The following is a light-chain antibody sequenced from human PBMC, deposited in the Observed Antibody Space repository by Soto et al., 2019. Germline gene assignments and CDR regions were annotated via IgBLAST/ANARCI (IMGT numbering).Light chain of an antibody. CDR3: CSYAGGSTYV. CDR2: DVS. Sequence: QSALTQPRSVSGSPGQSVTISCTGTSSDVGGYNYVSWYQQHPGKAPKLMIYDVSKRPSGVSDRFSGSKSGNTASLTISGLRAEDEADYYCCSYAGGSTYVFGTGTKVTVL. V-gene: IGLV2-11*01. J-gene: IGLJ1*01. CDR1: SSDVGGYNY.